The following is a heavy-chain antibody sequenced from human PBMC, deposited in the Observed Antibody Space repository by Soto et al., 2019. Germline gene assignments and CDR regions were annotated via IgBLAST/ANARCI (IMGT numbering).Heavy chain of an antibody. Sequence: SETLSLTCTVSGGSMNTYYWNWIRQPPGKGLEWVGYIYYSGTTNYNPSLEGRVTMSVDTSKNQFSLKLTSVTAADTAVYYCARTGGYYTYFFDYWGQGSLVT. CDR1: GGSMNTYY. J-gene: IGHJ4*02. CDR3: ARTGGYYTYFFDY. V-gene: IGHV4-59*01. CDR2: IYYSGTT. D-gene: IGHD3-3*01.